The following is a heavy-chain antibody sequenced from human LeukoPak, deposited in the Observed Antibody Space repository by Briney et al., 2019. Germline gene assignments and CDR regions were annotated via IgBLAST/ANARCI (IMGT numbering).Heavy chain of an antibody. J-gene: IGHJ4*02. CDR3: ARGHSNYYYDSSGYGDY. V-gene: IGHV1-18*01. CDR1: GYTFKNYA. Sequence: ASVKVSCKASGYTFKNYAFSWVRQAPGQGLEWMGWISAYNGHTNYAQKFQGRVTMTTDTSTSTAYMELRSLRSDDTAVYYCARGHSNYYYDSSGYGDYWGQGTLVTVSS. D-gene: IGHD3-22*01. CDR2: ISAYNGHT.